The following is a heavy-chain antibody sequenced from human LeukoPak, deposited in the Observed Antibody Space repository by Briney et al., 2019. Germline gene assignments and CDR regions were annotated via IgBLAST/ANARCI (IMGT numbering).Heavy chain of an antibody. CDR2: IRYDGSNK. D-gene: IGHD6-6*01. CDR3: AKAIHSSSSGVVDY. Sequence: GSLRLSCAASGFIFSNYAMHWVRQAPGKGLEWVTFIRYDGSNKYYAESVKGRFTISRDNSKNTLYLQMNSLRAEDTAVYYCAKAIHSSSSGVVDYWGQGTLVTVSS. J-gene: IGHJ4*02. CDR1: GFIFSNYA. V-gene: IGHV3-30*02.